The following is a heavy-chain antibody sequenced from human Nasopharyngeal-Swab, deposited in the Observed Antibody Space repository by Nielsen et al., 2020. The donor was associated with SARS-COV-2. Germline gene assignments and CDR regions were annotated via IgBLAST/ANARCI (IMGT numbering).Heavy chain of an antibody. Sequence: SETLSLTCAVYGGSFSGYYWSWIRQPPGKGLEWIGEINHSGSTNYNPSLKSRVTISVDTSKNQFSLKLSSVTAADTAVYYCARHPSAQLGGGGYWGQGTLVTVSS. V-gene: IGHV4-34*01. J-gene: IGHJ4*02. CDR2: INHSGST. CDR3: ARHPSAQLGGGGY. CDR1: GGSFSGYY. D-gene: IGHD6-6*01.